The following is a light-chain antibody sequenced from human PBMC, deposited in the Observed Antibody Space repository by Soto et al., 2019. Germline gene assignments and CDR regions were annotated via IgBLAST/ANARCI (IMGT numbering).Light chain of an antibody. Sequence: EIVMTQSPDTLSVSPGERATLSCRASQSVRTNLAWYQHNPGQSPRLLIYGASNRATGLPARFSGSGSGTEFTLTISSLLSEDFAVYYCQQYNDNWPTFGQGTKVEIK. CDR1: QSVRTN. CDR2: GAS. CDR3: QQYNDNWPT. J-gene: IGKJ1*01. V-gene: IGKV3-15*01.